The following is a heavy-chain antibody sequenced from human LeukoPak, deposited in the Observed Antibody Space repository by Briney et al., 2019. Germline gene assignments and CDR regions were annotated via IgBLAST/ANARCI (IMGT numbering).Heavy chain of an antibody. J-gene: IGHJ4*02. CDR1: GFTFSSYW. CDR3: AAGTSY. Sequence: GGSLRLSCAASGFTFSSYWMTWVRQAPGKGLEWVANIKQDGSAKYYVDSVKGRFTISRDNAKNSLYLQMNSLRAEDTAMYWAAAGTSYWGQGTLVTVSS. V-gene: IGHV3-7*05. D-gene: IGHD6-13*01. CDR2: IKQDGSAK.